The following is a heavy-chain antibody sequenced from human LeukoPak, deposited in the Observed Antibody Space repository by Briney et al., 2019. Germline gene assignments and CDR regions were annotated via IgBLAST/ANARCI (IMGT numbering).Heavy chain of an antibody. Sequence: KPSETLCLTCIVSGGSISSYYWSWIRQPAGKGLEWIGRIYTSGSTNYNPSLKSRVNMSVDTSKNQFSLKLSSVTAADTAVYYCARTQERDKIVDYWGQGTLVTVSS. J-gene: IGHJ4*02. D-gene: IGHD1-26*01. CDR2: IYTSGST. CDR3: ARTQERDKIVDY. V-gene: IGHV4-4*07. CDR1: GGSISSYY.